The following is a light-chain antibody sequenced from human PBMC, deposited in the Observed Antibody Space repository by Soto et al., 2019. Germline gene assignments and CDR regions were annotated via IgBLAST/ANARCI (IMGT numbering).Light chain of an antibody. CDR3: QSYDRRLSRV. CDR2: GHN. J-gene: IGLJ1*01. CDR1: SSNIGAGYD. Sequence: QSVLTQPPSVSGAPGQRITISCTGSSSNIGAGYDVHWYQQLPGTAPKLLIYGHNNRPSGVPDRFSGSKSGSSASLAITGIQDEDEAAYYCQSYDRRLSRVFGTGTKLTVL. V-gene: IGLV1-40*01.